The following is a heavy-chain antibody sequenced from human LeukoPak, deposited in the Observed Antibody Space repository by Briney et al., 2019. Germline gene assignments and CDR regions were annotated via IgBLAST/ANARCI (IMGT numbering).Heavy chain of an antibody. CDR3: ASRLTYYYDSSGSDGY. D-gene: IGHD3-22*01. J-gene: IGHJ1*01. V-gene: IGHV4-39*07. CDR2: IYYSGST. CDR1: GGSISSSSYY. Sequence: SETLSLTCTVSGGSISSSSYYWGWIRQPPGKGLEWIGSIYYSGSTYYNPSLKSRVTISVDTSKNQFSLKLSSVTAADTAVYYCASRLTYYYDSSGSDGYWGQGPLVTVSS.